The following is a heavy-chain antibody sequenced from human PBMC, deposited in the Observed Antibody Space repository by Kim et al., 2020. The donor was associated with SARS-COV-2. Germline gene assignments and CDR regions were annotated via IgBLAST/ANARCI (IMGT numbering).Heavy chain of an antibody. J-gene: IGHJ6*02. D-gene: IGHD2-2*02. CDR3: ARDLAVVVPAAIGYYYYGMDV. CDR2: ISSSSSYI. Sequence: GGSLRLSCAASGFTFSSYSMNWVRQAPGKGLEWVSSISSSSSYIYYADSVKGRFTISRDNAKNSLYLQMNSLRAEDTAVYYCARDLAVVVPAAIGYYYYGMDVWRQGTTVTVSS. V-gene: IGHV3-21*01. CDR1: GFTFSSYS.